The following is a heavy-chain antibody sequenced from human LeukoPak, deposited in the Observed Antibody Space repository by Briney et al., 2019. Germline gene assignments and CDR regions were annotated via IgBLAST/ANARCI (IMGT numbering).Heavy chain of an antibody. CDR3: ARRKAGSSGGYGSSGYYYSPDAFDI. CDR1: GYTFTDYY. V-gene: IGHV1-2*02. CDR2: INPNSGGT. Sequence: GASVKVSCKASGYTFTDYYMHWVRQAPGQGLEWMGVINPNSGGTNYAQKFQGRVTMTRDTSISTAYMELSRLRSDDTAVYYCARRKAGSSGGYGSSGYYYSPDAFDIWGQGTMVTVSS. J-gene: IGHJ3*02. D-gene: IGHD3-22*01.